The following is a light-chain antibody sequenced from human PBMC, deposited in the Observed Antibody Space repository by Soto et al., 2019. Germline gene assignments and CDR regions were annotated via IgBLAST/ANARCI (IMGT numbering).Light chain of an antibody. CDR2: DIS. Sequence: EFVLTQSPATLSLSPGERAILSCRASQSVAGSLAWYQQKPGQAPRLLIYDISTRAAAIPARFSGSGSGTDFTLTISSLEPEDFAVYYCQQRSNWPPWTFGQGTKVDIK. CDR3: QQRSNWPPWT. J-gene: IGKJ1*01. CDR1: QSVAGS. V-gene: IGKV3-11*01.